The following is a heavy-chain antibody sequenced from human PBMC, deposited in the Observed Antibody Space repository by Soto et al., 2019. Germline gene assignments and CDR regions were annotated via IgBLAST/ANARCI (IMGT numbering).Heavy chain of an antibody. CDR3: TTAHHVLRFLEWLAPSLYYGLDV. CDR1: GVTFGDFA. Sequence: GGSLRVSCRAAGVTFGDFAMIWFRQAPGKGLEWVGFIRSKAYGGTTEYAASVKGRFTISRDDSKNMVYLQMNSLKTEDTAVYYCTTAHHVLRFLEWLAPSLYYGLDVWGQGTTVTVSS. D-gene: IGHD3-3*01. CDR2: IRSKAYGGTT. V-gene: IGHV3-49*03. J-gene: IGHJ6*02.